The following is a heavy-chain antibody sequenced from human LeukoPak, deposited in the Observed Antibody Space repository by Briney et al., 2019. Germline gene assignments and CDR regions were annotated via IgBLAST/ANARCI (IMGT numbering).Heavy chain of an antibody. CDR3: ARDGNPWNLDV. V-gene: IGHV4-59*01. J-gene: IGHJ2*01. D-gene: IGHD1-14*01. Sequence: SETLSLTCTVSGGSISSYYWTWIRQPPGKALEWIGYIYYSGRTSYNPSLKSRVTMSVDTSKNQFSLKLSSVTVADTAVYYCARDGNPWNLDVWGRGTLVTVSS. CDR2: IYYSGRT. CDR1: GGSISSYY.